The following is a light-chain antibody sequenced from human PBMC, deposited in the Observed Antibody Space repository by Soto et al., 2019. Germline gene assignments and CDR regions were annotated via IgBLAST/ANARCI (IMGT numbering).Light chain of an antibody. Sequence: DIPMTQSPSTLSSSLGGRGIIPCRASQTISTWVAWYQHKTGKAPTLLIYDASSLESGVPSRFSGGGSGTEFTLTISSLQPDDFATYYCHQYHTYSTFGQGTKVDIK. J-gene: IGKJ1*01. V-gene: IGKV1-5*01. CDR2: DAS. CDR1: QTISTW. CDR3: HQYHTYST.